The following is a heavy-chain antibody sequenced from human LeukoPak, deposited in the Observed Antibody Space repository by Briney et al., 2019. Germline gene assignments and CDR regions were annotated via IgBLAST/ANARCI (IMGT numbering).Heavy chain of an antibody. CDR2: IRQDGSDK. Sequence: GGSLRLSCAASGFTFSTYWMSWVRQAPGKGLEWVANIRQDGSDKYYVDSVKGRFTISRDNAKNSLYLQMNSLRAEDTAVYYCARDRGWFALDYWGQGSLVTVSS. CDR3: ARDRGWFALDY. D-gene: IGHD2-15*01. J-gene: IGHJ4*02. V-gene: IGHV3-7*01. CDR1: GFTFSTYW.